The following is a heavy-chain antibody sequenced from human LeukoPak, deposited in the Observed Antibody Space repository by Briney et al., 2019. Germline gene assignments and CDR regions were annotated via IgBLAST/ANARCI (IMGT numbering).Heavy chain of an antibody. CDR3: AKGLGACSGGSCYSPDFDP. V-gene: IGHV3-30*02. J-gene: IGHJ5*02. Sequence: AGGSLRLSCAASGFTFSSYGMHWVRQAPGKGLEWVAFIRYDGSNKYYADSVKGRFTISRDNSKNTLYLQMNSLRAEDTAVYYCAKGLGACSGGSCYSPDFDPWGQGTLATVSS. CDR2: IRYDGSNK. D-gene: IGHD2-15*01. CDR1: GFTFSSYG.